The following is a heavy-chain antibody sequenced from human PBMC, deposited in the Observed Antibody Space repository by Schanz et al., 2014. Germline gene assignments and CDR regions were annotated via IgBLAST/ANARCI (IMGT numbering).Heavy chain of an antibody. CDR1: GGTFSSDT. Sequence: QVHLVQSGAEVKKPGSSVKVSCKASGGTFSSDTFSWVRQAPGQGLEWMGWISAYNGNTNYAQKLQGRVTITRDTSASTAYMELTSLRSEDTAVYFCARDLTVDTGYVVHYYYYTMDVWGQGTTVTVSS. V-gene: IGHV1-18*01. D-gene: IGHD5-12*01. CDR3: ARDLTVDTGYVVHYYYYTMDV. CDR2: ISAYNGNT. J-gene: IGHJ6*02.